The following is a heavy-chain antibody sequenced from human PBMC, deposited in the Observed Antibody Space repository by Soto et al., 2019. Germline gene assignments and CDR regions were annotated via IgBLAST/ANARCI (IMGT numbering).Heavy chain of an antibody. V-gene: IGHV1-69*01. CDR3: ARDYRRYSGSYFGYYFDY. J-gene: IGHJ4*02. CDR1: GGTFSSYA. Sequence: QVQLVQSGAEVKKPGSSVKVSCKASGGTFSSYAISWVRQAPGQGLEWMGGIIPIFGTANYAQKFQGRVTITADESTSTAYMELSSQRSEDTAVYYCARDYRRYSGSYFGYYFDYWGQGTLVTVSS. D-gene: IGHD1-26*01. CDR2: IIPIFGTA.